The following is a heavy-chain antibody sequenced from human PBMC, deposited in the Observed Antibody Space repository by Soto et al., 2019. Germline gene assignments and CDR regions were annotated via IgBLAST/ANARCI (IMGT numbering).Heavy chain of an antibody. CDR3: ARGAFSTVTTPFDY. D-gene: IGHD4-17*01. Sequence: GGSLRLSCAASGFTFSSYSMNWVRQAPGKGLEWVSYISSSSSTIYYADSVKGRFTISRDNAKNSLYLQMNSLRDEDTAVYYCARGAFSTVTTPFDYWGQGTLVTVSS. V-gene: IGHV3-48*02. J-gene: IGHJ4*02. CDR2: ISSSSSTI. CDR1: GFTFSSYS.